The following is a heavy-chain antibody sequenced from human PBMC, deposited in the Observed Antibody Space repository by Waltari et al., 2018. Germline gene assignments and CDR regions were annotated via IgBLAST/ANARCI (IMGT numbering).Heavy chain of an antibody. V-gene: IGHV4-34*01. CDR3: ARGIRIAARVHAFDI. Sequence: QVQLQPWGAGLLKPSETLSLTCAVYGGSFSGYYWSWTRAPPGKGLEWIGEINHSGSTNYNPSLKSRVTISVDTSKNQFSLKLSSVTAADTAVYYCARGIRIAARVHAFDIWGQGTMVTVSS. CDR1: GGSFSGYY. CDR2: INHSGST. J-gene: IGHJ3*02. D-gene: IGHD6-6*01.